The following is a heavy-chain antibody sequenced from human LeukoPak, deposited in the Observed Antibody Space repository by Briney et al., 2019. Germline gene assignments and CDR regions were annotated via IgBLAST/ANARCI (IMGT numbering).Heavy chain of an antibody. Sequence: SETLSLTCTVSGGSISSSTYFWGWIRQPPGKGLEWIGTIYYSGSTYYNPSLKSRVTISVDSSKNQFSLRLSSVTAADTAVYYCARAEYSSSSSWFDPWGQGTLVTVSP. D-gene: IGHD6-6*01. CDR3: ARAEYSSSSSWFDP. CDR1: GGSISSSTYF. CDR2: IYYSGST. V-gene: IGHV4-39*07. J-gene: IGHJ5*02.